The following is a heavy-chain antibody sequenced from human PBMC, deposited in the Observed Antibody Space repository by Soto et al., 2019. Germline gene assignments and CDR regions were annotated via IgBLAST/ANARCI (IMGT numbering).Heavy chain of an antibody. CDR3: ARVQRRWLNSDY. J-gene: IGHJ4*02. Sequence: PGGSLRLSCAASEFTFSIFAMSWVRQAPGKGLEWIGHIYYSGTSYSNPSLKGRVSLSVDTSKNQFSLKLNSVTAADTAVYFCARVQRRWLNSDYWGQGTPVTVSS. V-gene: IGHV4-4*01. D-gene: IGHD5-12*01. CDR1: EFTFSIFAM. CDR2: IYYSGTS.